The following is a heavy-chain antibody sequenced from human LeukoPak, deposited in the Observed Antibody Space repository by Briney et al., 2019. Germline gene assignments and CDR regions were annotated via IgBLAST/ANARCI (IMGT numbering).Heavy chain of an antibody. V-gene: IGHV3-23*01. J-gene: IGHJ4*02. Sequence: RSGGSLRLSCAASGFSVSTNYMSWVRQAPGKGLEWVSAISGGGGSTYYADSVKGRFTISRDNSKNTLYLQMNSLRAEDTAVYYCAKGGYSYGSFDYWGQGTLVTVSS. CDR1: GFSVSTNY. CDR3: AKGGYSYGSFDY. CDR2: ISGGGGST. D-gene: IGHD5-18*01.